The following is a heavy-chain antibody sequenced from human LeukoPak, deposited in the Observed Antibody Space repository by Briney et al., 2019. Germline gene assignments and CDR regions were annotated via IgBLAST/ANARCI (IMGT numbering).Heavy chain of an antibody. CDR2: LNWNGDST. J-gene: IGHJ6*03. D-gene: IGHD3-16*01. CDR1: GFTPDDYG. V-gene: IGHV3-20*01. CDR3: ASGGGIQGYYYYMDV. Sequence: PGGSLRLSCAASGFTPDDYGMSWVRQAPGRGLEWVSGLNWNGDSTSYADSVKGRFTISRDNAKSSLYLQMNSLRAEDTALYHCASGGGIQGYYYYMDVWGKGTTVIVSS.